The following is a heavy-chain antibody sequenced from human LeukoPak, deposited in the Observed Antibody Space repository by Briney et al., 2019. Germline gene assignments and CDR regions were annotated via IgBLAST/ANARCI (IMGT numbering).Heavy chain of an antibody. CDR1: GGSISSGDYY. D-gene: IGHD4-11*01. CDR3: ASYPYSNPYYFDY. CDR2: IYYSGST. V-gene: IGHV4-30-4*01. J-gene: IGHJ4*02. Sequence: SETLSLTCTVSGGSISSGDYYWSWTRQPPGKGLEWIGYIYYSGSTYYNPSLKSRVTISVDTSKNQFSLKLSSVTAADTAVYYCASYPYSNPYYFDYWGQGTLVTVSS.